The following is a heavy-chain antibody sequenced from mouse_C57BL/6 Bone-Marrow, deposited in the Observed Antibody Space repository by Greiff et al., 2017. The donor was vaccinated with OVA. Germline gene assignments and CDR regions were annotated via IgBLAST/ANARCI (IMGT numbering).Heavy chain of an antibody. D-gene: IGHD2-4*01. CDR3: TRPYDYGDGGAWFAY. CDR2: IDPETGGT. CDR1: GYTFTDYE. V-gene: IGHV1-15*01. Sequence: VQLQQSGAELVRPGASVTLSCKASGYTFTDYEMHWVKQTPVHGLEWIGAIDPETGGTAYNQKFKGKAILTADKSSSTAYMELRSLTSEDSAVYYCTRPYDYGDGGAWFAYWGQGTLVTVSA. J-gene: IGHJ3*01.